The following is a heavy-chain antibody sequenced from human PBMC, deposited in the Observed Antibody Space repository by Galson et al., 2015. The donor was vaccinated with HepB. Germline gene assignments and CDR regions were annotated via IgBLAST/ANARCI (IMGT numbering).Heavy chain of an antibody. Sequence: TLSLTCTVSGGSISSGDYYWSWIRQPPGKGLEWIGYIYYSGSTYYNPSLKSRVTISVDTSKNQFSLKLSSVTAADTAVYYCARDWVIRGRRGYYGMDVWGQGTTVTVSS. D-gene: IGHD3-10*01. CDR1: GGSISSGDYY. CDR2: IYYSGST. V-gene: IGHV4-30-4*01. J-gene: IGHJ6*02. CDR3: ARDWVIRGRRGYYGMDV.